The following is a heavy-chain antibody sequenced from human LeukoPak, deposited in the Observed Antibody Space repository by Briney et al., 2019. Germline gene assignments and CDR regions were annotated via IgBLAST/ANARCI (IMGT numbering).Heavy chain of an antibody. CDR1: GFTFSNYG. CDR2: IRYDGTNK. Sequence: GGSLRLSCAASGFTFSNYGMHWVRQAPGKGLEWVAFIRYDGTNKYYADSVKGRFTVSRDNSKNTLSLQMNSLRAEDTAVYYCAKDNFGEVVPAAIDYWGQGTLVTVSS. J-gene: IGHJ4*02. CDR3: AKDNFGEVVPAAIDY. V-gene: IGHV3-30*02. D-gene: IGHD2-2*01.